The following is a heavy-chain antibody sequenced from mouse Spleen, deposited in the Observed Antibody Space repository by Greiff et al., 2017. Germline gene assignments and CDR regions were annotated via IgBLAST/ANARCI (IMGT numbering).Heavy chain of an antibody. Sequence: VKLMESGPELVKPGASVKISCKASGYAFSSSWMNWVKQRPGKGLEWIGRIYPGDGDTNYNGKFKGKATLTADKSSSTAYMQLSSLTSEDSAVYFCARGGVTRDYAMDYWGQGTSVTVSS. CDR3: ARGGVTRDYAMDY. D-gene: IGHD2-3*01. CDR2: IYPGDGDT. J-gene: IGHJ4*01. CDR1: GYAFSSSW. V-gene: IGHV1-82*01.